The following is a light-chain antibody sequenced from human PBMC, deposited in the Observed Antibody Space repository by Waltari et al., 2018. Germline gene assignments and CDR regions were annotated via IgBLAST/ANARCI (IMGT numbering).Light chain of an antibody. CDR2: DTS. Sequence: DIVLTQSPATLSLSPGDRATLSCRASQSIHNYLAWYQQKPGQAPRLLIYDTSNRATGISARFSGSGFGTDFTVTIRSLEPEDFAVYYGQQRRNWPLTFGGGTKVEIK. V-gene: IGKV3-11*01. CDR1: QSIHNY. J-gene: IGKJ4*01. CDR3: QQRRNWPLT.